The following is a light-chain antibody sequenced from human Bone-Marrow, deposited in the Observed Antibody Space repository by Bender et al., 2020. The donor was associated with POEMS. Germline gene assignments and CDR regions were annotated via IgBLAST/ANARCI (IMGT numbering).Light chain of an antibody. CDR2: EGS. CDR1: SSDVGSYNL. J-gene: IGLJ3*02. CDR3: CSYAISASFRWV. Sequence: QSALTQPASVSGSPGQSITISCTGTSSDVGSYNLVSWYQQHPGKAPKLMIYEGSKRPSGVSNRFSGSKSGNTASLTISGLQAEDEADYYCCSYAISASFRWVFGGGTKVTVL. V-gene: IGLV2-23*03.